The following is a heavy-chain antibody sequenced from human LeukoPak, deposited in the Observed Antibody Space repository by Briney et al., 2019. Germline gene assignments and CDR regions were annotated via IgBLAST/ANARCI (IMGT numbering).Heavy chain of an antibody. CDR3: AKVLVLLWFGEFGY. CDR2: ISGSGCST. CDR1: GFTFSSYA. J-gene: IGHJ4*02. D-gene: IGHD3-10*01. Sequence: PGGSLRFSCAASGFTFSSYAMSWVRQAPGKRLEWVSAISGSGCSTYYADSVKGRFTISRDNSKNTLYLQMNSLRAEDTAVYYCAKVLVLLWFGEFGYWGQGTLVTVSS. V-gene: IGHV3-23*01.